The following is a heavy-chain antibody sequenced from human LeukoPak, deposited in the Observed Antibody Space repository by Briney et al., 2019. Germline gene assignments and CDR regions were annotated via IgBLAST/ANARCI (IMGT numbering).Heavy chain of an antibody. Sequence: PGRSLRLSCAASGFTFSSYAMHWVRQAPGKGLEWVAVISYDGSNKYYADSVKGRFTISRDNSKNTLYLQMNSLRAEDTAVYYCARYSSGWPNDAFDIWGQGTMVTVSS. D-gene: IGHD6-19*01. V-gene: IGHV3-30-3*01. CDR1: GFTFSSYA. J-gene: IGHJ3*02. CDR3: ARYSSGWPNDAFDI. CDR2: ISYDGSNK.